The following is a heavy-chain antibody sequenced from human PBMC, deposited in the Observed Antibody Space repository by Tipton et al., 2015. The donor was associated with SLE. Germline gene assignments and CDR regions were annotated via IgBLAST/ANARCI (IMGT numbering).Heavy chain of an antibody. Sequence: RSLRLSCTASGFTFGDYAMNWVRQAPGKGPQWVGFIRSKAYGGTIEYAASVKGRFTISRDDSKSIAYLQMNSLKTEDTAVYYCTRVTTLCGGDCYFDYWGQGTLVTVSS. V-gene: IGHV3-49*04. CDR2: IRSKAYGGTI. CDR1: GFTFGDYA. CDR3: TRVTTLCGGDCYFDY. J-gene: IGHJ4*02. D-gene: IGHD2-21*02.